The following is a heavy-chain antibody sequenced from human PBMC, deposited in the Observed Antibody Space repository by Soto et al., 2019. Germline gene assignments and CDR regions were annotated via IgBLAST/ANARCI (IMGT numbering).Heavy chain of an antibody. CDR3: ARGDSTDCSNGVCSFFYDHDMDV. CDR2: INPKSGGT. D-gene: IGHD2-8*01. Sequence: ASVKVSCKASGYSFTDYHIHWLRQSPGQGLEWLGRINPKSGGTSTAQKFQGWVTMTTDTSISTASMELTRLTSDDTAIYYCARGDSTDCSNGVCSFFYDHDMDVWGQGTTVTVSS. J-gene: IGHJ6*02. V-gene: IGHV1-2*04. CDR1: GYSFTDYH.